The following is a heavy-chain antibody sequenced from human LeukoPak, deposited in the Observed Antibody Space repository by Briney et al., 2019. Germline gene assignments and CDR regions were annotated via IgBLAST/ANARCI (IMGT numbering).Heavy chain of an antibody. CDR3: ARQRAFDI. D-gene: IGHD5-24*01. V-gene: IGHV4-34*01. CDR1: GGSFSGYY. CDR2: INHSGST. Sequence: SETPSLTCAVYGGSFSGYYWSWIRQPPGKGLEWIGEINHSGSTNYNPSLKSRVTISVDTSKNQFSLKLSSVTAADTAVYYCARQRAFDIWGQGTMVTVSS. J-gene: IGHJ3*02.